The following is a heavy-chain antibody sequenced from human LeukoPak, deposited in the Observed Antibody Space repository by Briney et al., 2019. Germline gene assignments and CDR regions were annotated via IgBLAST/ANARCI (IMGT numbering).Heavy chain of an antibody. CDR2: ISSSSSYI. V-gene: IGHV3-21*06. CDR3: AKDQSIVGATPYFDY. J-gene: IGHJ4*02. Sequence: GGSLRLSCAASGFTFSSYSMNWVRQAPGKGLEWVSSISSSSSYIYYADSVKGRFTISRDNSKNLFYLEMNSLRDEDTAIYYCAKDQSIVGATPYFDYWGQGTLVTVSS. D-gene: IGHD1-26*01. CDR1: GFTFSSYS.